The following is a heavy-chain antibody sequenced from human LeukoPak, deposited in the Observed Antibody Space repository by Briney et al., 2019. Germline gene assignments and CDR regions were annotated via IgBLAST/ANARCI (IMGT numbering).Heavy chain of an antibody. J-gene: IGHJ5*02. CDR2: VYHSGST. Sequence: SETLSLTCTVSGDSMSGSYWSWIRQPPGKGPEWIGSVYHSGSTNYSPSLKSRVSISIDTSKKEFSLRLRSVTAADTAVYYCARTVDEMIRRVSEGYWFDPWGQGTLVIVSA. D-gene: IGHD3-10*01. CDR3: ARTVDEMIRRVSEGYWFDP. CDR1: GDSMSGSY. V-gene: IGHV4-59*08.